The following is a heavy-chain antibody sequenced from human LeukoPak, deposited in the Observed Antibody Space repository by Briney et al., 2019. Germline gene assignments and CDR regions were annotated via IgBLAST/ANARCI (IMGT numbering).Heavy chain of an antibody. Sequence: GGSLRLSCAASGFTFSSYGMHWVRQAPGKGLEWVAVIWYGGSNKYYADSVKGRFTISRDNSKNTLYLQMNSLRAEDTAVYYCAKGWTYYYGSGSSFFDYWGQGTLVTASS. V-gene: IGHV3-30*02. CDR3: AKGWTYYYGSGSSFFDY. D-gene: IGHD3-10*01. CDR2: IWYGGSNK. CDR1: GFTFSSYG. J-gene: IGHJ4*02.